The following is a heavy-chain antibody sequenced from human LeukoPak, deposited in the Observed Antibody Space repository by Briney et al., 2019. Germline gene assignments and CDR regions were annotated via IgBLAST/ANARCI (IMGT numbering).Heavy chain of an antibody. D-gene: IGHD6-19*01. Sequence: PGGSLRLSCVASGFTLRVNYMTWIRQTPGRGLEWVSVIYSDGTTKYAGSAKGRFTISRDNSKSMVYLQMDRLRAEDTAVYYCARCKGGWSDHFYGMDVWGQGTTVTVSS. CDR3: ARCKGGWSDHFYGMDV. J-gene: IGHJ6*02. CDR1: GFTLRVNY. V-gene: IGHV3-53*01. CDR2: IYSDGTT.